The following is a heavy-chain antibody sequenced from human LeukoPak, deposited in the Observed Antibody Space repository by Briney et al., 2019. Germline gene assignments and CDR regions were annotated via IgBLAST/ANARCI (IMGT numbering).Heavy chain of an antibody. CDR2: VKQDESEK. D-gene: IGHD3-22*01. Sequence: GGSLRLSCAGSGFTISNYWMTWVRQAPGKGLEWVANVKQDESEKHYVDSVKGRFIISRDNAKSSLYLRMDSLRVEDTAVYYCARDRDYHDDRTDYYYDAFDIWGQGTTVTVSS. V-gene: IGHV3-7*01. J-gene: IGHJ3*02. CDR1: GFTISNYW. CDR3: ARDRDYHDDRTDYYYDAFDI.